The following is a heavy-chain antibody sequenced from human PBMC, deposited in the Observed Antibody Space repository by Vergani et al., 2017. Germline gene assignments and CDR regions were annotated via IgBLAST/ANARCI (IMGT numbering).Heavy chain of an antibody. CDR2: ISGSGGST. CDR1: GFTFNHYA. V-gene: IGHV3-23*01. Sequence: EMQLLESGGDLVQPGGSLRLSCAASGFTFNHYAMNWVRQAPGKGLEWVSGISGSGGSTYYAGSVKGRFTISRDSSKNTLYLQMNSLSAGDTAVYYYAKANPRNSGYDYLYYYHAMDVWGQGTTVTVSS. D-gene: IGHD5-12*01. J-gene: IGHJ6*02. CDR3: AKANPRNSGYDYLYYYHAMDV.